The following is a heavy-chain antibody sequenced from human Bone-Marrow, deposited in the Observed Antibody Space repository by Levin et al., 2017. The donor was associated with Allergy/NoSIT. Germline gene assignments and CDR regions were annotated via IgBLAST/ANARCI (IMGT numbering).Heavy chain of an antibody. CDR2: ISYNGSHT. CDR1: GFTFSTYA. V-gene: IGHV3-30*18. J-gene: IGHJ4*02. D-gene: IGHD1-26*01. CDR3: AKVGEHRAVFTY. Sequence: GGSLRLSCAASGFTFSTYAMNWVRQAPGKGLEWVAVISYNGSHTYYADSVKGRFTVSRDNSNNTMYLHMNSLRGEDTALYYCAKVGEHRAVFTYWGQGTLVTVSS.